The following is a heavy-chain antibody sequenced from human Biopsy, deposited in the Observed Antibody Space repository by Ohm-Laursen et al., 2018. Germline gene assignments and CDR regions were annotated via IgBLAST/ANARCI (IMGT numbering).Heavy chain of an antibody. CDR3: ATKLTGYFHH. J-gene: IGHJ1*01. V-gene: IGHV1-69*06. CDR1: GGTFSNYG. D-gene: IGHD3-9*01. Sequence: ASVKVSCNAPGGTFSNYGVNWVRQAPGQGLEWLGGNIPILGTGNYAQKFQDRVTVAADTSTSTATMELRSLRSDDTAVYYCATKLTGYFHHWGQGILVIVSS. CDR2: NIPILGTG.